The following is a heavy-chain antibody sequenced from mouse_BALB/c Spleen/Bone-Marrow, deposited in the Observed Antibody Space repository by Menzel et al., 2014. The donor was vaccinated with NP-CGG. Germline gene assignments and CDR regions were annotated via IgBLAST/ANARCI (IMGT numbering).Heavy chain of an antibody. J-gene: IGHJ3*01. CDR2: ISDGGSYT. CDR1: GFTFSDYY. D-gene: IGHD1-1*01. V-gene: IGHV5-4*02. CDR3: VLRWFAY. Sequence: EVNVVESGGGLVKPGGSLKLSCAASGFTFSDYYMYWVRQTPEKRLEWVATISDGGSYTYYPDSVKGRFTISRDNAKNSLYLQMSSLKSEDTAMYYCVLRWFAYWGQGTLVTVSA.